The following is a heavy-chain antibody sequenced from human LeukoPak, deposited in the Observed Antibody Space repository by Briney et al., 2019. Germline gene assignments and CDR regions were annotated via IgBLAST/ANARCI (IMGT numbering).Heavy chain of an antibody. V-gene: IGHV3-11*05. J-gene: IGHJ4*02. CDR2: ISSSSYT. D-gene: IGHD6-19*01. CDR1: GFTFSDYY. CDR3: ARDWGIAVERTEGLDY. Sequence: GGSLRLSCAASGFTFSDYYMSWIRQAPGKGLEWVSYISSSSYTNYADSVKGRFTISRDNAKNSLYLQMNSLRAEDTAVYYCARDWGIAVERTEGLDYWGQGTLVTVSS.